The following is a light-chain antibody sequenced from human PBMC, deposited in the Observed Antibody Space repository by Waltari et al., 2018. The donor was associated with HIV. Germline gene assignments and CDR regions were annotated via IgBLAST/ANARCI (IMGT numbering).Light chain of an antibody. CDR1: SSDVGGYNY. CDR3: TSYTTSSTRV. CDR2: EVT. V-gene: IGLV2-14*01. J-gene: IGLJ3*02. Sequence: QSALTQPPSASGSPGQSVTISCTGTSSDVGGYNYVSWYQQYPGKAPKVIIYEVTNRPSGVSNRFSASKSGNTASLTISGLQAEDEADYYCTSYTTSSTRVFGGGTKLTVL.